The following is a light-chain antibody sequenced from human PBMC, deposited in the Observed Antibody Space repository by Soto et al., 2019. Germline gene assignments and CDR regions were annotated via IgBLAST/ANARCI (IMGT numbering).Light chain of an antibody. V-gene: IGKV4-1*01. J-gene: IGKJ5*01. CDR3: QQYHSDPIT. Sequence: DFVMTQSPDSLAVSLGERATINCKSSQSVLSSSNNKNYLAWFQQKPGQPPKLLIYWASTRESGVPDRSSGSGSATDFALTISSLQAEDVAVYYCQQYHSDPITFGQGTRLEIK. CDR1: QSVLSSSNNKNY. CDR2: WAS.